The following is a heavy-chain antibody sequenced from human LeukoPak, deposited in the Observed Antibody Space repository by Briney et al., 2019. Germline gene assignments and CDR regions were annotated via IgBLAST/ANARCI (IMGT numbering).Heavy chain of an antibody. CDR1: GFTFSSYA. V-gene: IGHV3-23*01. D-gene: IGHD3-16*02. Sequence: GGSLRLSCAASGFTFSSYAMSWVRQAPGKGLEWVSAISGSGGSTYYADSVKGRFTISRDNSKNTLYLQMNSLRAEDTAVYYCAKESYDYVWGSNRYPIDYWGQGTLVTVSS. J-gene: IGHJ4*02. CDR2: ISGSGGST. CDR3: AKESYDYVWGSNRYPIDY.